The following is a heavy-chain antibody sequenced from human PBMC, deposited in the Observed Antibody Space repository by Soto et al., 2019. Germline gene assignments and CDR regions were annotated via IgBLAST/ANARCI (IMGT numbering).Heavy chain of an antibody. V-gene: IGHV4-30-2*01. CDR1: GGSISSGGYS. D-gene: IGHD3-10*01. CDR2: IYHSGST. CDR3: ARVRGFGELFRGMDV. J-gene: IGHJ6*02. Sequence: QLQLQESGSGLVKPSQTLSLTCAVSGGSISSGGYSWIWIRQPPGKGLEWIGYIYHSGSTYYNPSLKSRVTISVDRSKNQFSLKLSSVTAADTAVYYCARVRGFGELFRGMDVWGQGTTVTVSS.